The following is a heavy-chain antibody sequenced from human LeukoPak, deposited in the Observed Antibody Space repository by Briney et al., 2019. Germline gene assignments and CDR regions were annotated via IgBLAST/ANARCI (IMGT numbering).Heavy chain of an antibody. CDR2: IFPSGGEI. CDR1: GSTFSTFA. V-gene: IGHV3-23*01. D-gene: IGHD2-8*02. Sequence: AGSLRLSCAASGSTFSTFAMSWVRQPPGKGLEWVSSIFPSGGEIHYADSVRGRFTISRHTSKSTLSLQMNCLRAEDTAIYYCATYRQVLLPFESWGQGTLVTVSS. J-gene: IGHJ4*02. CDR3: ATYRQVLLPFES.